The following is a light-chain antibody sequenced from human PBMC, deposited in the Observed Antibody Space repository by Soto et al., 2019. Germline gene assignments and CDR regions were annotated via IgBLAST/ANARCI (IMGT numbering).Light chain of an antibody. J-gene: IGKJ2*01. V-gene: IGKV3-15*01. CDR2: DAS. CDR3: QQYNNWPLYT. Sequence: EIVMTQSPATLSVSPGERATLSCRASQSVGGNLAWYQQRPGRAPRLLIYDASTRATDIPARFRGSGSETEFTLTISSPQSEDFALFYCQQYNNWPLYTFGQGTKLQIK. CDR1: QSVGGN.